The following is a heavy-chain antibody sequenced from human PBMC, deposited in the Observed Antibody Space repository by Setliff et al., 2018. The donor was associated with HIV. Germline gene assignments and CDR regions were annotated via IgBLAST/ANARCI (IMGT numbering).Heavy chain of an antibody. CDR3: ARGEVYYYYMDV. Sequence: PSETLSLTCTVSGGSISNYYWSWIRQPPGKGLEWIGHIYSSGSTNYNPSLKSRVTISVDTSKNQISLKLSSVTAADTAVYYCARGEVYYYYMDVWGKGTTVTVSS. V-gene: IGHV4-59*08. CDR1: GGSISNYY. J-gene: IGHJ6*03. D-gene: IGHD3-10*01. CDR2: IYSSGST.